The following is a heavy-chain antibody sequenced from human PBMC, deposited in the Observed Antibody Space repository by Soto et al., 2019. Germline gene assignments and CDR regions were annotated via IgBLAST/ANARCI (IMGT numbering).Heavy chain of an antibody. J-gene: IGHJ4*02. Sequence: NPSETLSLTCTVSGGSITSYYWSWIRQPPGKGLEWIGYIYYRGSTNYNPSLKSRVTISVDRSKNQFSLMLTSVTAADTAVYFCARLDIVGGYYFDYWGQGTLVTVSS. D-gene: IGHD3-16*01. CDR2: IYYRGST. CDR1: GGSITSYY. CDR3: ARLDIVGGYYFDY. V-gene: IGHV4-59*01.